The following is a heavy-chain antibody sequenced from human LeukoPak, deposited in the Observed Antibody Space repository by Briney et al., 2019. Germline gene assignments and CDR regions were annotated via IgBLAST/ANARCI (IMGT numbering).Heavy chain of an antibody. Sequence: GGSLRLSCAASGFTFSSYWMSWVRQAPGKGLEWVANIKQDGSEKYYVDSVKGRFTISRDNAKNSLYLQMNSLRAEDTAVYYCAREEHSYGYIRIGYYYMDVWGKGTTVTVSS. D-gene: IGHD5-18*01. J-gene: IGHJ6*03. CDR1: GFTFSSYW. CDR2: IKQDGSEK. CDR3: AREEHSYGYIRIGYYYMDV. V-gene: IGHV3-7*01.